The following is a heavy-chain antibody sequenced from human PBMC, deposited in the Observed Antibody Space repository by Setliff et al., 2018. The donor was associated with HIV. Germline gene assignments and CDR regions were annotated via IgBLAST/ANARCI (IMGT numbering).Heavy chain of an antibody. CDR3: ARDNVRGPTNAMDV. D-gene: IGHD3-10*01. CDR2: ISGYNADT. V-gene: IGHV1-18*01. CDR1: GYRFSTFG. Sequence: ASVKVSCKASGYRFSTFGISWVRQAPGQGLEWMGWISGYNADTDYAQKFQGGVSMTTDISTNTAYMELRSLRSDDTAVYYCARDNVRGPTNAMDVWGQGTTVTVSS. J-gene: IGHJ6*02.